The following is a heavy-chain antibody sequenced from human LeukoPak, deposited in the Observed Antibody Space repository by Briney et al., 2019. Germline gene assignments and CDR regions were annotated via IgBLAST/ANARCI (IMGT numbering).Heavy chain of an antibody. J-gene: IGHJ4*02. CDR2: INANSGGT. CDR3: ARSSRYDIRTGYPN. V-gene: IGHV1-2*02. CDR1: GYTFTGYY. Sequence: ASVKVSCKASGYTFTGYYMHWVRQAPGQGLEWMGWINANSGGTNYAQKFQGRVTMTRDTSISTAYMELSRLRSDDTAVYYCARSSRYDIRTGYPNWGQGTLVTVSP. D-gene: IGHD3-9*01.